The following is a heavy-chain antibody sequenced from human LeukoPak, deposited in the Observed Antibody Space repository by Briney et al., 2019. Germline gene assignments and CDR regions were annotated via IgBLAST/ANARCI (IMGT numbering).Heavy chain of an antibody. V-gene: IGHV3-21*06. CDR3: AREMSTIQDLDY. CDR1: GFTFSSYA. Sequence: PGGSLRLSCAASGFTFSSYAMNWVRQAPWKGLEWVSSISTSRSYTFYADSAKGRFTISRDNAKNTLYLQMNSLRAEDTAVYYCAREMSTIQDLDYWGQGTRVTVSS. J-gene: IGHJ4*02. CDR2: ISTSRSYT. D-gene: IGHD5-24*01.